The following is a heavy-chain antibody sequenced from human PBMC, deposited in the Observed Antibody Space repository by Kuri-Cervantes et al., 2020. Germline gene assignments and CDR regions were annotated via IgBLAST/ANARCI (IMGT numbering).Heavy chain of an antibody. Sequence: LRLSCTVSGGSISSGDYYWSWIRQPPGKGLEWIGYIYYSGSTYYNPSLKSRVTISVDTSKNQFSLKLSSVTAADTAVYYCARGPLISYYYYYGMDVWGQGTTVTVSS. V-gene: IGHV4-30-4*01. CDR2: IYYSGST. J-gene: IGHJ6*02. CDR3: ARGPLISYYYYYGMDV. CDR1: GGSISSGDYY.